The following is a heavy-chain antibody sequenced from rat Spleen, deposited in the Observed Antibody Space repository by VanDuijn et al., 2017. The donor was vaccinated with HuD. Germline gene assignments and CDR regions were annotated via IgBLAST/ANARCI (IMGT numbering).Heavy chain of an antibody. D-gene: IGHD1-10*01. V-gene: IGHV3-1*01. CDR2: ISYSGST. CDR3: ARYRITTNWYFDF. CDR1: GYSITNYY. J-gene: IGHJ1*01. Sequence: EVQLQESGPGLVKPSQSLSLTCSVSGYSITNYYWGWIRKFPGNKMEWMGYISYSGSTSYNPSLKSRISITRDTSKNQFFLQLNSVTTEDTATYYCARYRITTNWYFDFWGPGTMVTVSS.